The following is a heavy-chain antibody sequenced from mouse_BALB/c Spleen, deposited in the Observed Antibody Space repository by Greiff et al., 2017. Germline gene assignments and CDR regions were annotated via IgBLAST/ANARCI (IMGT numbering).Heavy chain of an antibody. CDR3: ARGGLCFDY. CDR1: GYAFTNYL. J-gene: IGHJ2*01. Sequence: QVQLQQSGAELVRPGTSVKVSCKASGYAFTNYLIEWVKQRPGQGLEWIGVINPGSGGTNYNEKFKGKATLTADKSSSTAYMQLSSLTSDDSAVYFCARGGLCFDYWGQGTTLTVSS. V-gene: IGHV1-54*01. D-gene: IGHD2-4*01. CDR2: INPGSGGT.